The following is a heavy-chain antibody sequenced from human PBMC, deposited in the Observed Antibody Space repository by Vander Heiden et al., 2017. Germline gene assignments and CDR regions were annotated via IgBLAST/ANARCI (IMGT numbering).Heavy chain of an antibody. CDR1: GYTLPGYY. CDR3: ARDLAVAGEYWFDP. D-gene: IGHD6-19*01. CDR2: INPNSGGT. Sequence: QVQLVQSGAAVKKPGASVKVSCKHSGYTLPGYYMHWVRQAPGQGLEWMGWINPNSGGTNYAQKFQGRVTITRDTSSSTAYMELSRLRSDDTAVYYCARDLAVAGEYWFDPWGQGTLVTVSS. V-gene: IGHV1-2*02. J-gene: IGHJ5*02.